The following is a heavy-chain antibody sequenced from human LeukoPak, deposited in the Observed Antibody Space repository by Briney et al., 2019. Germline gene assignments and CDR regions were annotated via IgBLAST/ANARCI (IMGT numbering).Heavy chain of an antibody. D-gene: IGHD6-13*01. Sequence: GGSLRLSCAASGSTFSSYGMHWVRQAPGKGLEWVAVISYDGSNKYYADSVKGRFTISRDNSKNTLYLQMNSLRAEDTAVYYCAKDIIAAAGTGDYWGQGTLVTVSS. CDR3: AKDIIAAAGTGDY. V-gene: IGHV3-30*18. CDR1: GSTFSSYG. J-gene: IGHJ4*02. CDR2: ISYDGSNK.